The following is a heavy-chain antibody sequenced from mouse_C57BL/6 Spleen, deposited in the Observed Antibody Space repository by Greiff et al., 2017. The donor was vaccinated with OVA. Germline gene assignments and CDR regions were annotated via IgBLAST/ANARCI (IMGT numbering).Heavy chain of an antibody. D-gene: IGHD2-4*01. V-gene: IGHV1-22*01. CDR1: GYTFTDYN. CDR3: AFYDYDDGDYYAMDY. J-gene: IGHJ4*01. CDR2: INPNNGGT. Sequence: EVQLQQSGPELVKPGASVKMSCKASGYTFTDYNMHWVKQSHGKSLEWIGYINPNNGGTSYNQKFKGKATLTVNKYSSTAYMELRSLTSEDSAVYYCAFYDYDDGDYYAMDYWGQGTSVTVSS.